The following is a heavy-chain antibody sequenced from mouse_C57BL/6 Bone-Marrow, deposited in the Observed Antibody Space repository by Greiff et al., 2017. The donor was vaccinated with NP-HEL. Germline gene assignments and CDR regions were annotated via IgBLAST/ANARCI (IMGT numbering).Heavy chain of an antibody. J-gene: IGHJ3*01. CDR1: GYAFTNYL. CDR2: INPGSGGT. CDR3: ARGGIYYDYAWFAY. Sequence: QVQLKESGAELVRPGTSVKVSCKASGYAFTNYLIEWVKQRPGQGLEWIGVINPGSGGTNYNEKFKGKATLTADKSSSTAYMQLRSLTSEDSAVYFCARGGIYYDYAWFAYWGQGTLVTVSA. V-gene: IGHV1-54*01. D-gene: IGHD2-4*01.